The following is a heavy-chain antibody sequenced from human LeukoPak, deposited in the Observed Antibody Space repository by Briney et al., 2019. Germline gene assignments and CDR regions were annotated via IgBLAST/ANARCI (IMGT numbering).Heavy chain of an antibody. V-gene: IGHV4-34*01. D-gene: IGHD6-6*01. J-gene: IGHJ6*03. CDR1: GGSFSGYY. CDR2: INHSGST. CDR3: ACVGPSPHYYYYYMDV. Sequence: PSETLSLTCAVYGGSFSGYYWSWIRQPPGKGLEWIGEINHSGSTNYNPSLKSRVTISVDTSKNQFSLKLSSVTAADTAVYYCACVGPSPHYYYYYMDVWGKGTTVTVSS.